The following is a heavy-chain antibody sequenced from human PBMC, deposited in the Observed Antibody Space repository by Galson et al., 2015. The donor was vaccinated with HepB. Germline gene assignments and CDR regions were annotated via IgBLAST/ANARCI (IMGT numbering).Heavy chain of an antibody. D-gene: IGHD2-2*01. Sequence: SVKVSCKASGYTFTSYYMHWVRQAPGQGLEWMGIINPSGGSTSYAQKFQGRVTMTRDTSTSTVYMELSSLRSEDTAVYYCARGGGIVVVPAAHNEPNNWFDPWGQGTLVTVSS. CDR2: INPSGGST. CDR3: ARGGGIVVVPAAHNEPNNWFDP. CDR1: GYTFTSYY. J-gene: IGHJ5*02. V-gene: IGHV1-46*03.